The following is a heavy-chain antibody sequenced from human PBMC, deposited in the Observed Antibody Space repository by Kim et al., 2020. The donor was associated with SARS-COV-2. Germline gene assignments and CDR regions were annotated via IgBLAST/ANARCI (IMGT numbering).Heavy chain of an antibody. J-gene: IGHJ4*02. V-gene: IGHV3-30*18. CDR1: GFTFSSYG. CDR2: ISYDGSNK. D-gene: IGHD3-16*01. CDR3: AKENFWGSRAGYDY. Sequence: GGSLRLSCAASGFTFSSYGMHWVRQAPGKGLEWVAVISYDGSNKYYADSVKGRFTISRDNSKNTLYLQMNSLRAEDTAVYYCAKENFWGSRAGYDYWGQGTLVTVSS.